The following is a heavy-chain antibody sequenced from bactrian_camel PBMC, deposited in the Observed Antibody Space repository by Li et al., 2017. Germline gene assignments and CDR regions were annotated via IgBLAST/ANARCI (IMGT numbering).Heavy chain of an antibody. J-gene: IGHJ4*01. V-gene: IGHV3S40*01. CDR1: GYTYGGFC. CDR2: IYTGSGGGFT. Sequence: VQLVESGGGSVQAGESLKLSCTASGYTYGGFCMGWFRQTPEKEREGVATIYTGSGGGFTRYADSVKGRFTISQDNAKNTVYLQMNSLKPEDTGMYYCSAGTPWRVCGNYWGQGTQVTVS. CDR3: SAGTPWRVCGNY. D-gene: IGHD5*01.